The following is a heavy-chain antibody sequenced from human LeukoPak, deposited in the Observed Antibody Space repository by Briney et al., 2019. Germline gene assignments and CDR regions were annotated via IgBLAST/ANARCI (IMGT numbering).Heavy chain of an antibody. D-gene: IGHD1-1*01. CDR3: AREGTGTAVDY. Sequence: HPGRSLRLSCAVSGFTFSSYGMHWVRQAPGKGLEWVAVIWYDGSNKYYADSVKGRFTISRDNSKNTLYLQMNSLRAEDTAVYYCAREGTGTAVDYWGQGTLVTVSS. CDR1: GFTFSSYG. CDR2: IWYDGSNK. V-gene: IGHV3-33*01. J-gene: IGHJ4*02.